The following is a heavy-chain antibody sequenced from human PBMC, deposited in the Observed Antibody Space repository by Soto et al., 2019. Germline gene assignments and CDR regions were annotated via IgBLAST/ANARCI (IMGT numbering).Heavy chain of an antibody. V-gene: IGHV4-31*03. D-gene: IGHD1-26*01. Sequence: QVHLQESGPGLVKASQTLSLTCTVSGVSISGGGGYYWSWIRQHPGKGLEWIGYIYYSGSTYYNPSLKSRATISVDTSENQFSLKLSSVTAADTAVYYCARRASCGRDPFYFDYWGQGTLVAVSS. CDR2: IYYSGST. CDR3: ARRASCGRDPFYFDY. J-gene: IGHJ4*02. CDR1: GVSISGGGGYY.